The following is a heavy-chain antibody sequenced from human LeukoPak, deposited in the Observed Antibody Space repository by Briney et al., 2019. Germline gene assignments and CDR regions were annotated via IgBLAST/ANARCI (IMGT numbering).Heavy chain of an antibody. CDR2: INSDGSST. J-gene: IGHJ4*02. V-gene: IGHV3-74*01. Sequence: GGSLRLSCAASGFTFSNYWMHWVRHAPGKGLMWVSRINSDGSSTSYADSVKGRFTISRDNAKNTLYLQVNNLGAEDTAVYYCATAGDNYGDYVRFDYWGQGALVTVSS. CDR1: GFTFSNYW. D-gene: IGHD4-17*01. CDR3: ATAGDNYGDYVRFDY.